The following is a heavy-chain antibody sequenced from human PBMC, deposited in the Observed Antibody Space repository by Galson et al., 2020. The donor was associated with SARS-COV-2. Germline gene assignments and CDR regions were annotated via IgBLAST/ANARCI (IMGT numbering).Heavy chain of an antibody. CDR3: ARYDCRNTSFFDVWFYS. V-gene: IGHV4-61*02. Sequence: SETLSLTCSVSGGSISSGSYYWTWIRQPAGKGLEWIGRMYPSGRTNYNPSLKGRVTISEDTSKNQFSLKLSSVTAADTAVYYCARYDCRNTSFFDVWFYSWGQGTLVTVSS. CDR1: GGSISSGSYY. CDR2: MYPSGRT. J-gene: IGHJ5*01. D-gene: IGHD2-2*01.